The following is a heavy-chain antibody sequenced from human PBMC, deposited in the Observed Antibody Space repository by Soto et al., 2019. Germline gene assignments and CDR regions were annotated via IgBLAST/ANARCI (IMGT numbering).Heavy chain of an antibody. CDR2: INGDNGNT. J-gene: IGHJ6*03. V-gene: IGHV1-3*01. CDR3: ARQIAYYYYMDV. Sequence: ASVKVSCKASGYTFSSHIMHWVRQAPGQRFEWMGWINGDNGNTKYSQKFQGRVTITRDTSASSAYMEMSSLTSEDTAVYYCARQIAYYYYMDVWGKGTTVTVSS. CDR1: GYTFSSHI.